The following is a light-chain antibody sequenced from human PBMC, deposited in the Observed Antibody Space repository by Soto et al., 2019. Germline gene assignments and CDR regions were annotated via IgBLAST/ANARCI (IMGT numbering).Light chain of an antibody. J-gene: IGKJ4*01. Sequence: EIVLTQSPGTRSSSPGETASLSCRASQSVSSNYLAWYQQKPGQAPRLLIYGASSRATGIPDRFSGSGSGTEFTLTISRLEPEDFAVYYCHQYGISPFGGGTKVDIK. CDR1: QSVSSNY. CDR3: HQYGISP. CDR2: GAS. V-gene: IGKV3-20*01.